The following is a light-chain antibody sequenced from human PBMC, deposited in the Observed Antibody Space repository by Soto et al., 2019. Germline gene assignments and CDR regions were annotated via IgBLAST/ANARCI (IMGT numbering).Light chain of an antibody. CDR1: GSNIGNNF. Sequence: QSVLTQPPSVSAAPGQKVTISCSGSGSNIGNNFVSWYQQLPGTAPKVLIYDNDKRSSGIPDRFSGSKSGTSATLGITGLQTGDEADYYCGTWDSSLSVWVFGGGTKVTVL. CDR2: DND. J-gene: IGLJ3*02. V-gene: IGLV1-51*01. CDR3: GTWDSSLSVWV.